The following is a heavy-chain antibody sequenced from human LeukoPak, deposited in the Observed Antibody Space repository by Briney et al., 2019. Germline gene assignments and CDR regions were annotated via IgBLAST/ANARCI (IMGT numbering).Heavy chain of an antibody. Sequence: SAKVSCKASGGTFSSYAISWVRQAPGQGLEWMGGIIPIFGTANYAQKFQGRVTITADKSTSTAYMELSSLRSEDTAVYYCARATYYYDSSGYYYDGNYDYWGQGTLVTVSS. CDR1: GGTFSSYA. V-gene: IGHV1-69*06. CDR3: ARATYYYDSSGYYYDGNYDY. D-gene: IGHD3-22*01. CDR2: IIPIFGTA. J-gene: IGHJ4*02.